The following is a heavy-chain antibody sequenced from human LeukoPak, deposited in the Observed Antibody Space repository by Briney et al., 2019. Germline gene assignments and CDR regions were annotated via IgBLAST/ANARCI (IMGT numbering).Heavy chain of an antibody. D-gene: IGHD3-10*01. J-gene: IGHJ3*02. Sequence: PSETLSLTCTVSGGSISSYYWSWIRQPAGKGLEWIGRIYTSGSTNYNPSLKSRVTMLVDTSKNQFSLKLSSVTAADTAVYYCARGPSRALGLAFDIWGQGTMVTVSS. CDR1: GGSISSYY. CDR2: IYTSGST. CDR3: ARGPSRALGLAFDI. V-gene: IGHV4-4*07.